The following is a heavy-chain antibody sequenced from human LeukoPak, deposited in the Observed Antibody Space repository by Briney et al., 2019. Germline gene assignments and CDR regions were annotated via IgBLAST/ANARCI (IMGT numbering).Heavy chain of an antibody. CDR2: ISSNGGST. J-gene: IGHJ4*02. CDR3: SRSALGYCSSTSCFYFDY. D-gene: IGHD2-2*01. Sequence: PGGSLRLSCAASGFTFSSYAMLWVRQAPGKGLEYVSAISSNGGSTYYANSVKGRFTISRDNSKNTLYLQMGSLRAEDMAVYYCSRSALGYCSSTSCFYFDYWGQGTLVTVSS. V-gene: IGHV3-64*01. CDR1: GFTFSSYA.